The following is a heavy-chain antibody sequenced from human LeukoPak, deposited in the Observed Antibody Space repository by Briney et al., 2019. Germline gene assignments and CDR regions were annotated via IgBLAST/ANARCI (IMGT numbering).Heavy chain of an antibody. CDR3: AKGRTPDY. D-gene: IGHD2-15*01. V-gene: IGHV3-23*01. CDR1: GFTFSTYN. J-gene: IGHJ4*02. Sequence: GSLRLSCAASGFTFSTYNMNWVRQAPGKGLEWVSALSGSGGSTFYADSVKGRFTISRDNSNSTLYLQMNSLRAEDTAVYYCAKGRTPDYWGQGTLVTVSS. CDR2: LSGSGGST.